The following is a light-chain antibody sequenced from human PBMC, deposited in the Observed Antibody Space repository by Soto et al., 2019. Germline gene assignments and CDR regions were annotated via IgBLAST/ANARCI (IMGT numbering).Light chain of an antibody. CDR2: VAS. J-gene: IGKJ2*01. CDR1: QSVTHNH. Sequence: EIVLTQSPGTLSLSPGERATLSCRASQSVTHNHLAWYQQKRGQAPRLLIYVASARATGLPGRFSGCGSGTDFTLTISRLEPEDFAVYYCQQYAASPYTFGQGTKLEI. CDR3: QQYAASPYT. V-gene: IGKV3-20*01.